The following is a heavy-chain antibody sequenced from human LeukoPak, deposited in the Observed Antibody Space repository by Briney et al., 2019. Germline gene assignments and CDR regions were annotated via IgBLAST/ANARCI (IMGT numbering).Heavy chain of an antibody. CDR2: INPSFNPGVDVT. J-gene: IGHJ4*02. D-gene: IGHD1-26*01. CDR3: ARAWESIAGYYFDY. CDR1: GYTFSSQH. Sequence: ASVKVSCKASGYTFSSQHIHWVRQAPGQGLEWMGKINPSFNPGVDVTSYAQKFQGRVTMTRDISTNTVYMELSSLTSEDTAVYYCARAWESIAGYYFDYWGQRTLVTVSS. V-gene: IGHV1-46*01.